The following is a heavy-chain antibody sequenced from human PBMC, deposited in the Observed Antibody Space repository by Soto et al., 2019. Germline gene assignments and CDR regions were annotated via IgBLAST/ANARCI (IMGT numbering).Heavy chain of an antibody. J-gene: IGHJ5*02. D-gene: IGHD6-13*01. CDR2: ISSSSSYI. CDR1: GFTFSSYS. V-gene: IGHV3-21*01. CDR3: ARHRPIADRPNWFDP. Sequence: PGGSLRLSCAASGFTFSSYSMNWVRQAPGKGLEWVSSISSSSSYIYYADPVKGRFTISRDNAKNSLYLQMNSLRAEDTAVYYCARHRPIADRPNWFDPWGQGTLVTVS.